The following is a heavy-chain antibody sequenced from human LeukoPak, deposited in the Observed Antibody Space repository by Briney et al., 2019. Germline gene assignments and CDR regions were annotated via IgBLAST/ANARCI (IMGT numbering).Heavy chain of an antibody. CDR1: GGSFSGYY. D-gene: IGHD3-22*01. CDR3: TLGANYYDRNTYYFTDY. CDR2: INHSGST. Sequence: SETLSLTCAVYGGSFSGYYWSWIRQPPGKGLEWIGEINHSGSTNYNPSLKSRVTLSLDTSKNQFSLRLSSVTAADTALYFCTLGANYYDRNTYYFTDYWGQGTLVTVSS. V-gene: IGHV4-34*03. J-gene: IGHJ4*02.